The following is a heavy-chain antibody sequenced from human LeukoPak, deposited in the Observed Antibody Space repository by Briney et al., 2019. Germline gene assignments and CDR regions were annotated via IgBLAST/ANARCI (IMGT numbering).Heavy chain of an antibody. CDR3: AREGYSGYDYWFDP. CDR1: GDSVSSNSAA. J-gene: IGHJ5*02. D-gene: IGHD5-12*01. V-gene: IGHV6-1*01. Sequence: SQTLSLACAISGDSVSSNSAAWNWIRQSPSRGPEWLGRTYYRSKWYNDYALSVKSRITINPDTSKNQFSLQLNSVTPEDTAVYYCAREGYSGYDYWFDPWGQGTLVTVSS. CDR2: TYYRSKWYN.